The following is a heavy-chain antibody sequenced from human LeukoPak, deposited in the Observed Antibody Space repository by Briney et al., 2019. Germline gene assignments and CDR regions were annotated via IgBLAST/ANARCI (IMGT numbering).Heavy chain of an antibody. Sequence: PGGSLRLSCAASGFTVSNNHMSWVRQAPGKGLEWVSIIYSGGSTYYADSAKGRFTISRDNSKNTLYLQMNSLRAEDTAVYYCARDGGKWELLFGYWGQGTLVTVSS. CDR2: IYSGGST. V-gene: IGHV3-53*01. CDR1: GFTVSNNH. J-gene: IGHJ4*02. CDR3: ARDGGKWELLFGY. D-gene: IGHD1-26*01.